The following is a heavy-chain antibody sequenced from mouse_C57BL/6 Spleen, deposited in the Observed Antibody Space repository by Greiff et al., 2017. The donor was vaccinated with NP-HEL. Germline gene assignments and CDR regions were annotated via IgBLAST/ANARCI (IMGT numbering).Heavy chain of an antibody. CDR2: IYPRNGST. CDR3: ANDGYSASFAY. J-gene: IGHJ3*01. Sequence: VQLQQSDAELVKPGASVKISCKVSGYTFTDHTIHWMKQRPEQGLEWIGYIYPRNGSTKYNGKFKGKATLTADKSSSTAYRQLNSLTSEDSAVYFCANDGYSASFAYWGQGTLVTVSA. D-gene: IGHD2-3*01. V-gene: IGHV1-78*01. CDR1: GYTFTDHT.